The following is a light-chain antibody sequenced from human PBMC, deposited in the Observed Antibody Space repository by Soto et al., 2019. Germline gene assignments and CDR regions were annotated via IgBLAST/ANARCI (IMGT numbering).Light chain of an antibody. Sequence: EIVLTQSPGTLSLSPGERATLSCRASQSVSSSFLAWYQQKPGQAPRLLIYGASSRATGIPDRFSGSGSGTDFTLVISRLEPGDFAVYYCQQYDTSPRTSGQGTKVEIK. CDR3: QQYDTSPRT. V-gene: IGKV3-20*01. CDR2: GAS. CDR1: QSVSSSF. J-gene: IGKJ1*01.